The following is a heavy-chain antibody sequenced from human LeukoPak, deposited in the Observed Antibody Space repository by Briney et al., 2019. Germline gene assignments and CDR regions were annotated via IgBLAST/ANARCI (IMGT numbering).Heavy chain of an antibody. D-gene: IGHD6-6*01. V-gene: IGHV4-59*01. CDR2: IYYSGST. CDR1: GGSISSYY. Sequence: SETLSLTCTVSGGSISSYYWSWIRQPPGKGLEWIGYIYYSGSTNYNPSLKSRVTISVDTSKNQFSLKLSSVTAADTAVYYCARAARPGKYYYYYMDVWGKGTTVTVSS. J-gene: IGHJ6*03. CDR3: ARAARPGKYYYYYMDV.